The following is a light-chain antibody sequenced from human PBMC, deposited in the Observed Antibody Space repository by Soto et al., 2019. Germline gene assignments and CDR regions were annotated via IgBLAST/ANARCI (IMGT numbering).Light chain of an antibody. V-gene: IGLV2-14*04. CDR3: SSYTSSSTPYV. Sequence: PGHSITISCTGTSRDVGGYNYVSWYQQHPGKAPKLMIYDVSNRPSGVSNRFSGSKSGNTASLTISGLQAEDEADYYCSSYTSSSTPYVFGTGTKVTVL. CDR1: SRDVGGYNY. CDR2: DVS. J-gene: IGLJ1*01.